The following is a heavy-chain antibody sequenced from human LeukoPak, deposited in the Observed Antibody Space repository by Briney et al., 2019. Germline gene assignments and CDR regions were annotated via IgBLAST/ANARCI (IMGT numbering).Heavy chain of an antibody. D-gene: IGHD3-3*01. CDR1: GFTFDDYG. J-gene: IGHJ4*02. V-gene: IGHV3-20*04. Sequence: GGSLRLSCAASGFTFDDYGMSWVRQAPGKGLEWVSGINWNGGSTGYADSVKGRFTISRDNAKNSLYLQMNSLRAEDTALYYCARVAKSGFLGYFDYWGQGTLVTVSS. CDR2: INWNGGST. CDR3: ARVAKSGFLGYFDY.